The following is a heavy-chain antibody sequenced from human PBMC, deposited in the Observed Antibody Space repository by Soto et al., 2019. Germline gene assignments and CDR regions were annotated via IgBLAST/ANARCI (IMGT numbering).Heavy chain of an antibody. CDR3: ARAITMIVTALAY. Sequence: VASVKVSCKASGYTFTGYYMHWVRQAPGQGLEWMGWINPNSGGTNYAQKFQGRVTMTRDTSISTAYMELSRLRSDDTAVYYCARAITMIVTALAYWGQGTLVTVSS. CDR2: INPNSGGT. J-gene: IGHJ4*02. CDR1: GYTFTGYY. D-gene: IGHD3-22*01. V-gene: IGHV1-2*02.